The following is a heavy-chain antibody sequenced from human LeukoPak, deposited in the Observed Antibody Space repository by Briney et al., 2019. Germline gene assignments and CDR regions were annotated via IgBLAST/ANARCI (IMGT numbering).Heavy chain of an antibody. D-gene: IGHD3-22*01. J-gene: IGHJ4*02. Sequence: GGSLRLSCAASGFTFDDYAMHWVRQAPGKGLEWVSAISGSGGSTYYADSVKGRFTISRDNSKNTLYLQMNSLRAEDTAVYYCAKSNYYDSSGHSRKFDYWGQGTLVTVSS. CDR2: ISGSGGST. CDR1: GFTFDDYA. V-gene: IGHV3-23*01. CDR3: AKSNYYDSSGHSRKFDY.